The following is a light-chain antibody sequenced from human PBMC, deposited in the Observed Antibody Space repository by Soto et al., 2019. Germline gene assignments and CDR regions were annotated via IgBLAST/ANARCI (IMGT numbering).Light chain of an antibody. CDR2: DAS. Sequence: EIVLTQSPATLSLSPGERATLSCRASQSVSSYLAWYQQKPGQAPSLLIYDASNRATGIPARFSGSGSGTDFTLTIICLEPDDFAVYYCQQRSNLSRFGGGTKVEIK. CDR3: QQRSNLSR. CDR1: QSVSSY. V-gene: IGKV3-11*01. J-gene: IGKJ4*01.